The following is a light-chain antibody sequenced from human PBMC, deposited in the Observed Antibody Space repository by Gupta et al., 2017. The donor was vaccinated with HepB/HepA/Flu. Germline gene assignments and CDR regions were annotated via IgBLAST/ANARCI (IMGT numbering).Light chain of an antibody. J-gene: IGKJ3*01. CDR2: WAS. V-gene: IGKV4-1*01. CDR3: QQNDSTPFT. CDR1: QSILYSSNNNNY. Sequence: DIVMTQSPDSLSVSLGERATINCKSSQSILYSSNNNNYLTWYQQKPGQPPKLLIYWASTRESGVPDRFSGSGSGTDFTLTISSLQAEDVAVYYCQQNDSTPFTFGPGTKVDIK.